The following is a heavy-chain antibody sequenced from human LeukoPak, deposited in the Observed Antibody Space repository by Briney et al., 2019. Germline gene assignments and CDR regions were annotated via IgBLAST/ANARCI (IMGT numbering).Heavy chain of an antibody. CDR2: IYYSGST. Sequence: PSETLSLTCTVSGGSISSSNYYWGWIRQPPGKGLEWIGYIYYSGSTNYNPSLKSRVTISVDTSKNQFSLKLSSVTAADTAVYYCARSYWWSFDYWGQGTLVTVSS. V-gene: IGHV4-61*05. CDR3: ARSYWWSFDY. J-gene: IGHJ4*02. CDR1: GGSISSSNYY. D-gene: IGHD2-15*01.